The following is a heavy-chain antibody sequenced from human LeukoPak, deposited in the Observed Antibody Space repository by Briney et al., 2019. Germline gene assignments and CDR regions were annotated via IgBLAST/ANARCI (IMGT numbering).Heavy chain of an antibody. CDR2: INPNSGGT. J-gene: IGHJ4*02. Sequence: ASVKVSCKASGYTFTSYDINWVRQAPGQGLEWMGWINPNSGGTNYAQKFQGRVTMTRDTSISTAYMELSRLRSDDTAVYYCARYVYGQMGGYFDYRGQGTLVTVSS. D-gene: IGHD4-17*01. V-gene: IGHV1-2*02. CDR1: GYTFTSYD. CDR3: ARYVYGQMGGYFDY.